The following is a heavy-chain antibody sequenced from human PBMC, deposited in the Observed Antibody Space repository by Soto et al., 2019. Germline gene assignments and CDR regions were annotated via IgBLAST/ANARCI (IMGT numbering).Heavy chain of an antibody. D-gene: IGHD1-26*01. Sequence: PSETLSLTCTVSGGSISSSSYYWGWIRQPPGKGLEWIGSIYYSGSTYYNPSLKSRVTISVDPSKHQFSLKLSSVTAADTAVYYCARPRVGPRSYYFDFWGERTPVTVSS. CDR1: GGSISSSSYY. CDR2: IYYSGST. CDR3: ARPRVGPRSYYFDF. V-gene: IGHV4-39*01. J-gene: IGHJ4*02.